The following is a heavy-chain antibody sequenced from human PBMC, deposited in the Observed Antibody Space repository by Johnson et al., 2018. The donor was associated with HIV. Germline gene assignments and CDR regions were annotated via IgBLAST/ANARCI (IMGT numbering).Heavy chain of an antibody. J-gene: IGHJ3*02. CDR2: IKQDGSEK. CDR3: ARDGPGDGIAMGGSGAFDI. CDR1: GFTFSSYW. V-gene: IGHV3-7*01. Sequence: VQLVESGGGLVQPGGSLRLSCAASGFTFSSYWMSWVRQAPGKGLEWVANIKQDGSEKYYADSVKGRFTISRDNSKNTLYLHMNSLRVEDTAVYYCARDGPGDGIAMGGSGAFDIWGQGTMVTVSS. D-gene: IGHD5-24*01.